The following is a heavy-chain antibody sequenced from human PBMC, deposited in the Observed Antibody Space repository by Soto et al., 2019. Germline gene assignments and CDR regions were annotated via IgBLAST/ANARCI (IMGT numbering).Heavy chain of an antibody. J-gene: IGHJ4*02. D-gene: IGHD1-26*01. CDR1: GLTFSSYG. Sequence: WVSLRLWVPASGLTFSSYGMSGVRRAPGKGLEWVSAISGSGGSTYYAGCVKGRFTSSRDNCKNTLYLEMNSLRADDTAVYYCPPDRDSPVGAYTFDYCGPGTLDSVTS. V-gene: IGHV3-23*01. CDR3: PPDRDSPVGAYTFDY. CDR2: ISGSGGST.